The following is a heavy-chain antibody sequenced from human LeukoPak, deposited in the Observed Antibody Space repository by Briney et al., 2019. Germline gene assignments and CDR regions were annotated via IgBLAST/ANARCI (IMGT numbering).Heavy chain of an antibody. CDR3: ARDTQNIVVVPAAMDDAFDI. V-gene: IGHV1-18*01. J-gene: IGHJ3*02. Sequence: GASVKVSCKASGYTFTSYGISWVRQAPGQGLEWMGWISAYNGNTNYAQKLQGRVTMTTDTSTSTAYMELRSLRSDDTAVYYCARDTQNIVVVPAAMDDAFDIWGQRTMVTVSS. CDR2: ISAYNGNT. CDR1: GYTFTSYG. D-gene: IGHD2-2*01.